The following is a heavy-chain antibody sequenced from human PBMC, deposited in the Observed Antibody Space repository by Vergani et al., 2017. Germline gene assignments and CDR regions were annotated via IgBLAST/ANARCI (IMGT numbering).Heavy chain of an antibody. Sequence: VQLVESGAEVKKPGASVKVSCKASGYTFTSYDINWVRQATGQGLEWRGWMNPNSGNTGYAQKFQGRVTMTRNTSISTAYMELSSLRSEDTAVYYCARERRGDSRPYYYYYYMDVWGKGTTVTVSS. CDR3: ARERRGDSRPYYYYYYMDV. V-gene: IGHV1-8*01. J-gene: IGHJ6*03. D-gene: IGHD6-13*01. CDR2: MNPNSGNT. CDR1: GYTFTSYD.